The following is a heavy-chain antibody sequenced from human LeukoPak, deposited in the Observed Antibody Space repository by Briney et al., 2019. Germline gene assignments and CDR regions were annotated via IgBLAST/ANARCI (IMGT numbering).Heavy chain of an antibody. D-gene: IGHD2-2*01. CDR2: ISGSGGST. J-gene: IGHJ4*02. V-gene: IGHV3-23*01. Sequence: GGSLRLSCAASGFTFSSYAMSWVRQAPGKGLEWVSAISGSGGSTYYADSVKGGFTMSRNNSKNPMYLQMNSLRAEDTAVYYCAKDAPVNIVVVPAANSWGQGTLVTVSS. CDR1: GFTFSSYA. CDR3: AKDAPVNIVVVPAANS.